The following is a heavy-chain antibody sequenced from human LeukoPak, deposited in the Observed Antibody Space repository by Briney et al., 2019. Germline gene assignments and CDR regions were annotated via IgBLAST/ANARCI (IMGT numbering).Heavy chain of an antibody. V-gene: IGHV1-46*01. CDR2: INPSGGST. J-gene: IGHJ6*03. D-gene: IGHD5-18*01. CDR3: ARPAMVAYYMDV. CDR1: GYTFTSYY. Sequence: GASVKVSCKASGYTFTSYYMHWVRQAPGQGLEWMGVINPSGGSTSYAQKFQGRVTMTRDMSTSTVYMELSSLRSEDTAVYYCARPAMVAYYMDVWGKGTTVTVSS.